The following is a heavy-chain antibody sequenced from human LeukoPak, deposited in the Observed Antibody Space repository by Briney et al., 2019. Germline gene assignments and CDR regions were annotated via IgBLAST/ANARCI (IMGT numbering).Heavy chain of an antibody. Sequence: PGGSLRLSCAASGFTFSSYAMHWGRQAPGKGLEWVAVISYDGSNKYYADSVKGRFTISRDNSKNTLYLQMNSLRAEDTAVYYCARTGGFSYYDSSGYFDYWGQGTLVTVSS. CDR3: ARTGGFSYYDSSGYFDY. D-gene: IGHD3-22*01. J-gene: IGHJ4*02. CDR1: GFTFSSYA. CDR2: ISYDGSNK. V-gene: IGHV3-30-3*01.